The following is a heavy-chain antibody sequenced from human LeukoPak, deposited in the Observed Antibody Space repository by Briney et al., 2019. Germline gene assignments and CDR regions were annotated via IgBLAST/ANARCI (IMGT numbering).Heavy chain of an antibody. Sequence: GGSLRLSCAASGFVFSSYALHWVRRAPGKGLEWVSAIGTGGDTYYADSVMGRFTISRDNAKKSLYLHMNSLIAEDMAVYYCARGVLSSGWPAWYYGMDVWGQGTTVTVSS. CDR1: GFVFSSYA. CDR2: IGTGGDT. V-gene: IGHV3-47*01. J-gene: IGHJ6*02. CDR3: ARGVLSSGWPAWYYGMDV. D-gene: IGHD6-19*01.